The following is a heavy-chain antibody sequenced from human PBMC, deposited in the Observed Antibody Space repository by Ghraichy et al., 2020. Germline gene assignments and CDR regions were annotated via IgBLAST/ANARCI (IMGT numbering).Heavy chain of an antibody. CDR1: GYTFTSYG. Sequence: ASVKVSCKASGYTFTSYGISWVRQAPGQGLEWMGWISAYNGNTNYAQKLQGRVTMTTDTSTSTAYMELRSLRSDDTAVYYCARDFGDGVASEDCVDPWGQGTLVTVSS. J-gene: IGHJ5*02. CDR2: ISAYNGNT. V-gene: IGHV1-18*04. CDR3: ARDFGDGVASEDCVDP. D-gene: IGHD3-3*01.